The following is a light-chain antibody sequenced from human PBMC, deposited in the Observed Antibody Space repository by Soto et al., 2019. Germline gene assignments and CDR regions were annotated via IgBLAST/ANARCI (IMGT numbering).Light chain of an antibody. CDR3: QHSTTWT. V-gene: IGKV1-5*01. Sequence: DFQMTQSPSTLSASVGDRVTITCRASQNIRSRLAWYQQKPGKAPKLLIYDASSLESGVPSRFSGSGSGTEFTLTISSLQPDDFATYSCQHSTTWTFGQGTKVDIK. CDR1: QNIRSR. J-gene: IGKJ1*01. CDR2: DAS.